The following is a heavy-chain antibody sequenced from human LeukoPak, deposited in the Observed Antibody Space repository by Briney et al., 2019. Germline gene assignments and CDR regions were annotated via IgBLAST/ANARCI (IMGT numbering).Heavy chain of an antibody. J-gene: IGHJ4*02. V-gene: IGHV1-2*02. CDR2: INPNSGDT. Sequence: ASVKVSCKASGYTFTAYYMHWVRQAPGQGLEWMGWINPNSGDTNLAQKFQGRVTMTRDSSISTAHMELSRLRSDDTAVYYCARASYYYDSSGYPGYYFDYWGQGTLVTVSS. D-gene: IGHD3-22*01. CDR3: ARASYYYDSSGYPGYYFDY. CDR1: GYTFTAYY.